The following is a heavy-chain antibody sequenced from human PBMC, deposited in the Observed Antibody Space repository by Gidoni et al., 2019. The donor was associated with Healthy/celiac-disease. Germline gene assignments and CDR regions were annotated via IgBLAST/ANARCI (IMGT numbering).Heavy chain of an antibody. CDR1: GFTSSSYS. CDR3: ARDKPSILNGMDV. J-gene: IGHJ6*02. D-gene: IGHD2-21*01. CDR2: ISSSSSYI. V-gene: IGHV3-21*01. Sequence: EVQLVESGGGLVKPGGSLRPSCAASGFTSSSYSMNWVRQAPGKGLEWVSSISSSSSYIYYADSVKGRFTISRDNAKNSLYLQMNSLRAEDTAVYYCARDKPSILNGMDVWGQGTTVTVSS.